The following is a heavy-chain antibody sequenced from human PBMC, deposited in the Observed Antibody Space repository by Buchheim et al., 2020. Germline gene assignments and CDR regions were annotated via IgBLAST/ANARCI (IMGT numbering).Heavy chain of an antibody. V-gene: IGHV3-23*01. CDR3: AKELNDFWSGYGPDWFDP. CDR1: GFTFSMYA. J-gene: IGHJ5*02. CDR2: MTGSGGTT. Sequence: VQVLESGGGLVQPGGSLRLSCAGSGFTFSMYAMTWVRQAPGKGLEWVSSMTGSGGTTYYADSVKGRFTISRDNPKNMVYLQMNSLRAEDTVVYYCAKELNDFWSGYGPDWFDPWGQGTL. D-gene: IGHD3-3*01.